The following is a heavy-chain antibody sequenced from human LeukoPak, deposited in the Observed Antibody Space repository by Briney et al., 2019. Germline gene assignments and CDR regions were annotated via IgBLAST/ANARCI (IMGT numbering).Heavy chain of an antibody. CDR1: VHTFTSYG. CDR3: ARPYYDSSAPPYDY. V-gene: IGHV1-18*01. CDR2: ISAYNGNT. J-gene: IGHJ4*02. Sequence: GASVKVSCKASVHTFTSYGISWGRQAPGHGLEWMGWISAYNGNTNSAQKLQGRVTITTETSTSTAYMELRSLRSDDTAVYYCARPYYDSSAPPYDYWGQGTLVTVSS. D-gene: IGHD3-22*01.